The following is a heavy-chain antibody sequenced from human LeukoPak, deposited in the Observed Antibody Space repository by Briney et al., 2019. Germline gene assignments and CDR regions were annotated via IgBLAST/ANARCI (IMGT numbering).Heavy chain of an antibody. J-gene: IGHJ5*02. CDR2: INHSGST. Sequence: SETLSLTCAVYGGSFSGYYWSWIRQPPGKGLEWIGEINHSGSTNYNPSLKSRVTISVDTSKNQFSLKLSSVTAADTAVYYCARVYDFWSGYYKPLYNWFDAWGQGTLVTVSS. V-gene: IGHV4-34*01. D-gene: IGHD3-3*01. CDR3: ARVYDFWSGYYKPLYNWFDA. CDR1: GGSFSGYY.